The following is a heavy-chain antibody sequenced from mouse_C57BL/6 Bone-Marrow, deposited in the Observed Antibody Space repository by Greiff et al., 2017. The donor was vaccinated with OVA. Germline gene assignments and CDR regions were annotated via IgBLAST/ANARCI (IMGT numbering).Heavy chain of an antibody. CDR1: GYTFTDYN. CDR3: ARMGLRRRFDY. Sequence: EVHLVESGPELVKPGASVKISCKASGYTFTDYNMDWVKQSHGKSLEWIGDINPNNGGTIYNQKFKGKATLTVDKSSSTAYMELRSLTSEDTAVYYCARMGLRRRFDYWGQGTTLTVSS. CDR2: INPNNGGT. V-gene: IGHV1-18*01. J-gene: IGHJ2*01. D-gene: IGHD2-4*01.